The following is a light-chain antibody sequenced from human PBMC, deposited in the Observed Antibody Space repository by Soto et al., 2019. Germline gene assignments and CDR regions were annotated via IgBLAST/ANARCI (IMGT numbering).Light chain of an antibody. J-gene: IGKJ2*01. CDR1: QSIYSS. V-gene: IGKV1-39*01. CDR3: QQSYSAPYT. CDR2: AAS. Sequence: DIQMTQSPSSLSASVGDRVTITCRASQSIYSSLNWYHQKPGKAPKLLIYAASNLQSRVPSWFSGSGSGTDFTLSISSLQPEDFATYYCQQSYSAPYTFGQGTKLEI.